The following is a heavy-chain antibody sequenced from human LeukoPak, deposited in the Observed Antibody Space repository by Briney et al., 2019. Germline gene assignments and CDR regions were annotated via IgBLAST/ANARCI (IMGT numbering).Heavy chain of an antibody. CDR3: ARRNRDGYNSVDY. J-gene: IGHJ4*02. V-gene: IGHV1-46*01. CDR1: GYTFTSYY. CDR2: INPSGGST. D-gene: IGHD5-24*01. Sequence: ASVTVSFKASGYTFTSYYMHWVRQAPGQGLEWMGIINPSGGSTSYAQKFQGRVTMTRDMSTSTVYMELSSLRSEDTAVYYCARRNRDGYNSVDYWGQGTLVTVSS.